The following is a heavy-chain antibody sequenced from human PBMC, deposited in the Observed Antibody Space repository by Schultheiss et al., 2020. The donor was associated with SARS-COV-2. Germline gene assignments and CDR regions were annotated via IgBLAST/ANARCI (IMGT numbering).Heavy chain of an antibody. CDR2: IYYSGST. CDR1: GGSISSSSYY. V-gene: IGHV4-39*01. CDR3: ARHGPYSSSPDAFDI. D-gene: IGHD6-6*01. J-gene: IGHJ3*02. Sequence: GSLRLSCTVSGGSISSSSYYWGWIRQPPGKGLEWIGSIYYSGSTYYNPSLKSRVTISVDTSKNQFSLKLSSVTAADTAVYYCARHGPYSSSPDAFDIWGQGTMVTVSS.